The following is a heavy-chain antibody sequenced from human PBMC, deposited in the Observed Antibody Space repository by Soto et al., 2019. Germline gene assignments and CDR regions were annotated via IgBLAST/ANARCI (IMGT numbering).Heavy chain of an antibody. CDR1: GFTFSNYA. CDR2: ISGSGGST. V-gene: IGHV3-23*01. J-gene: IGHJ4*02. D-gene: IGHD6-13*01. CDR3: ARRSSSWYFDY. Sequence: GGSLRLSCAASGFTFSNYAMNWVRQAPGKGLEWVSVISGSGGSTYYADSVKGRFNISRDNSKNTLYLQMNSLRAEDTVVYYCARRSSSWYFDYWGQGTLVTVSS.